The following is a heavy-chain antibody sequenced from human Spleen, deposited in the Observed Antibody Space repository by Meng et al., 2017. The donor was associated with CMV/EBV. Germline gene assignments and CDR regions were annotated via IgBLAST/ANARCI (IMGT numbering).Heavy chain of an antibody. Sequence: SETLSLTCTVSGGSVSSGSYYWSWIRQPPGKGLEWIGYIHYSGNTNYNPSLKRRVTISVDTSKNQISLRLSSVIAADTAVYYCAREPYYYDSSIYSGWFDPWGQGTLVTVSS. CDR2: IHYSGNT. V-gene: IGHV4-61*01. CDR3: AREPYYYDSSIYSGWFDP. CDR1: GGSVSSGSYY. J-gene: IGHJ5*02. D-gene: IGHD3-22*01.